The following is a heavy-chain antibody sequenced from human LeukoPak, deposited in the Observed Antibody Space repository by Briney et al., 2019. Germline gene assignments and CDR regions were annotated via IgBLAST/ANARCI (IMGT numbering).Heavy chain of an antibody. CDR3: ANGPDPYYYGSGSYYNGFDY. J-gene: IGHJ4*02. D-gene: IGHD3-10*01. CDR2: ISYDGSNK. V-gene: IGHV3-30*18. CDR1: GFTFSSCG. Sequence: GGSLRLSCAASGFTFSSCGMHWVRQAPGKGLEWVAVISYDGSNKYYADSVKGRFTISRDNSKNTLYLQMNSLRAEDTAVYYCANGPDPYYYGSGSYYNGFDYWGQGTLVTVSS.